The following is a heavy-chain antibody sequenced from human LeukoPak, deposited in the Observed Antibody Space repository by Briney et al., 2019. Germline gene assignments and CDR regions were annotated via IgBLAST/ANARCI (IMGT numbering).Heavy chain of an antibody. CDR2: IRDRCDST. CDR1: GFTITTYA. CDR3: AKGRWGLTINNFDI. V-gene: IGHV3-23*01. J-gene: IGHJ3*02. D-gene: IGHD3-9*01. Sequence: GGALTLSCAASGFTITTYAMGWVRQAPGKGLEWVSVIRDRCDSTHYADSVKGRVTISRDSSKNTLYLQINSLRGEDTAVYYCAKGRWGLTINNFDIWGQGTMVTVSS.